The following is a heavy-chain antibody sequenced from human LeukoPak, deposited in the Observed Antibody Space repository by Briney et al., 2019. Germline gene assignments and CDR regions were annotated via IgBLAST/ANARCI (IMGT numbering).Heavy chain of an antibody. CDR3: ARDLGYSYGLNLDY. D-gene: IGHD5-18*01. CDR2: INTNTGNP. Sequence: ASVKVSCKASGYTFTGYYMHWVRQAPGQGLEWMGWINTNTGNPTYAQGFTGRFVFSLDTSVSTAYLQISSLKAEDTAVYYCARDLGYSYGLNLDYWGQGTLVTVSS. CDR1: GYTFTGYY. V-gene: IGHV7-4-1*02. J-gene: IGHJ4*02.